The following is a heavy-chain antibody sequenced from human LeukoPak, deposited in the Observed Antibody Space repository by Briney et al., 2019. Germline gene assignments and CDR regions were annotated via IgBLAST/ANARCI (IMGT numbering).Heavy chain of an antibody. CDR1: GYTFTSYD. Sequence: GASVKVSCKASGYTFTSYDINWVRQATGQGLEWMGWMNPNSGNTGYAQKFQGRVTMTRNTSISTAYMELSSLRSEDTAVYYCARGDVYGSGSYFYYYYYRDVWGKGTTVTVSS. CDR3: ARGDVYGSGSYFYYYYYRDV. J-gene: IGHJ6*03. V-gene: IGHV1-8*01. D-gene: IGHD3-10*01. CDR2: MNPNSGNT.